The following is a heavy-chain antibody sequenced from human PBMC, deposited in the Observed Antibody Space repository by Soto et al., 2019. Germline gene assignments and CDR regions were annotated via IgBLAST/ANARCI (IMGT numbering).Heavy chain of an antibody. CDR3: ARHASYCRRTSSYLDY. CDR2: IYYSGST. J-gene: IGHJ4*03. D-gene: IGHD2-2*01. CDR1: GGSISSYY. Sequence: SETLSLTCTVSGGSISSYYWSWIRQPPGKGLEWIGYIYYSGSTNYNPSLKSRVTISVDTSKNQFSLKLSSVTAADTAVYYCARHASYCRRTSSYLDYWGQGTLVTVSS. V-gene: IGHV4-59*08.